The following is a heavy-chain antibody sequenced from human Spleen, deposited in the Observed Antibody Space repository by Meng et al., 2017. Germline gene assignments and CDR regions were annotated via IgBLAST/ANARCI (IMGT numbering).Heavy chain of an antibody. V-gene: IGHV3-74*01. J-gene: IGHJ1*01. D-gene: IGHD1-1*01. CDR1: GFTFSGHW. CDR3: TNDRLNH. Sequence: EVQLVGAGGGLVQPGGSLRLSCAASGFTFSGHWMHWVRQAPGKGLVWVSRINTDGSTTTYADSVKGRFSISRDNAKNTLYLQMNSLRAEDTAVYYCTNDRLNHLGQGTLVTVSS. CDR2: INTDGSTT.